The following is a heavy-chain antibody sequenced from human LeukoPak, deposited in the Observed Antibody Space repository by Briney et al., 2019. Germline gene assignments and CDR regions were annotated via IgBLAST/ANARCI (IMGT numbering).Heavy chain of an antibody. CDR2: ITGNGGTT. D-gene: IGHD5-18*01. CDR1: GFSLSIYP. CDR3: ARGYSYGFWYFDL. J-gene: IGHJ2*01. V-gene: IGHV3-64*01. Sequence: GGSLRLSCVASGFSLSIYPMHWVRQAPGKGLEYVSAITGNGGTTYYANSVKGRFTISRDNSKNTLYLQMGSLRPEDTAVYYCARGYSYGFWYFDLWSRGTLVTVSS.